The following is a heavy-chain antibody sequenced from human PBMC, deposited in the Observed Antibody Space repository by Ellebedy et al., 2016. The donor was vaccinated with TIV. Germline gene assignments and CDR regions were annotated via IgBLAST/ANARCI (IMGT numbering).Heavy chain of an antibody. D-gene: IGHD1-14*01. CDR1: GSSISSYY. CDR2: IYASGGT. J-gene: IGHJ4*02. Sequence: SETLSLXCTVSGSSISSYYWSWIRQPAGKGLEWIGRIYASGGTNYNPSLKGRVTMSVDTSKNQFSLRLSSVTAADTAVYYCARGAVSTGADYWGQGTLVTVSS. V-gene: IGHV4-4*07. CDR3: ARGAVSTGADY.